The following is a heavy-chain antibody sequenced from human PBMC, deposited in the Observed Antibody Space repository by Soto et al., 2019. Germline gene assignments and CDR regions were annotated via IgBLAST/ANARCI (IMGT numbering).Heavy chain of an antibody. V-gene: IGHV1-69*13. CDR1: GVSLSSYI. CDR2: IIPLFGSA. J-gene: IGHJ4*02. D-gene: IGHD3-22*01. CDR3: IYPYDSSGFYYVDS. Sequence: ASVKVSCKASGVSLSSYIINWVRQAPGQGFEWMGGIIPLFGSANHAQKLQGRVIITADVSTNTVYMEMSSLRFEDTAIYYCIYPYDSSGFYYVDSWGQGTQVTVSS.